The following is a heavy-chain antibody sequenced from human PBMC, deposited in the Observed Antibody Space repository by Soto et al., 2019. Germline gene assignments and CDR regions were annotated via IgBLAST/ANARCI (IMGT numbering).Heavy chain of an antibody. CDR3: ARLWSYDASGWGPFYFDF. D-gene: IGHD3-22*01. J-gene: IGHJ4*02. Sequence: QLQLQESGPGLVRPSETLSLTCTVSGVSISTSSHYWGWVRQPPGKGLEWIGSIFYSGNTYHNPSLQSRVTRSADTAKTQFSLRLTSVTAADTAVYSCARLWSYDASGWGPFYFDFWGQGTLVTVSS. V-gene: IGHV4-39*01. CDR2: IFYSGNT. CDR1: GVSISTSSHY.